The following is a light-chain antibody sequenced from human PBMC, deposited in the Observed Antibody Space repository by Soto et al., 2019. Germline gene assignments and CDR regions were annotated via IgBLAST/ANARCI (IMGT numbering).Light chain of an antibody. J-gene: IGLJ1*01. CDR2: EVN. CDR3: NTYTSRYTCV. CDR1: RSDVGGYNY. V-gene: IGLV2-14*01. Sequence: QSALTLPAPVSRTPGQSITIPWTGTRSDVGGYNYVSWSQQHPGKAPKRLIYEVNNRPSEVSNRFSGSKSDNTAALTTPGLQPEDEADDYCNTYTSRYTCVFGAGAKVTLL.